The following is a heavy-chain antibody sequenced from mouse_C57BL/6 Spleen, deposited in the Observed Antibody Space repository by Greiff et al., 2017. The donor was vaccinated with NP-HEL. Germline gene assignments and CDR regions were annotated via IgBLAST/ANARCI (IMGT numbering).Heavy chain of an antibody. CDR2: IDPSDSYT. Sequence: QVQLQQPGAELVKPGASVKLSCKASGYTFTSYWMQWVKQRPGQGLEWIGEIDPSDSYTNYNQKFKGKATLTVDTSSSTAYMQLSSLTSEDSAVYYCARWGTYYGSAWFAYWGQGTLVTVSA. CDR3: ARWGTYYGSAWFAY. CDR1: GYTFTSYW. V-gene: IGHV1-50*01. D-gene: IGHD1-1*01. J-gene: IGHJ3*01.